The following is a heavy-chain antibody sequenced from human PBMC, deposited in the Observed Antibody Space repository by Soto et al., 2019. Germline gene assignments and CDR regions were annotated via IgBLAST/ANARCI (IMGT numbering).Heavy chain of an antibody. CDR3: ARAGRGNYGIRYYYYYGMDV. J-gene: IGHJ6*02. V-gene: IGHV1-46*01. CDR1: GYTFTSYY. Sequence: ASVKVSCKASGYTFTSYYMHWVRQAPGQGLEWMGIINPSGGSTSYAQKFQGRVTMTRDTSTSTVYMELSSLRSEDTAVYYCARAGRGNYGIRYYYYYGMDVWGQGTTVTVSS. CDR2: INPSGGST. D-gene: IGHD3-10*01.